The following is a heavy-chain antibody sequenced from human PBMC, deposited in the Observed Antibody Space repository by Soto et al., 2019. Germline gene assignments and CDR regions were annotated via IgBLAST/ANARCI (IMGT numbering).Heavy chain of an antibody. CDR3: ARGCSSTSCYVYYYYYYMDV. Sequence: GGSLRLSCAASGFTFSNAWINWVRQAPGKGLEWVSRINSDGSSTSYADSVKGRFTISRDNAKNTLYLQMNSLRAEDTAVYYCARGCSSTSCYVYYYYYYMDVWGKGTTVTVSS. D-gene: IGHD2-2*01. J-gene: IGHJ6*03. V-gene: IGHV3-74*01. CDR2: INSDGSST. CDR1: GFTFSNAW.